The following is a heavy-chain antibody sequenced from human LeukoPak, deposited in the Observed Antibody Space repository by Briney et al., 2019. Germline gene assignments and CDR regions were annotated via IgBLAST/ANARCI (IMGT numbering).Heavy chain of an antibody. V-gene: IGHV4-31*03. J-gene: IGHJ6*03. Sequence: SETLSLTCTVSGGSISSGGYYWSWIRQHPGKGLEWIGYIYYSGSTYYNPSLKSRVTISVDTSKNQFSLKLSSVTAADTAVYYYARVRWGTPHYYYYMDVWGKGTTVSVSS. CDR2: IYYSGST. D-gene: IGHD2-8*02. CDR1: GGSISSGGYY. CDR3: ARVRWGTPHYYYYMDV.